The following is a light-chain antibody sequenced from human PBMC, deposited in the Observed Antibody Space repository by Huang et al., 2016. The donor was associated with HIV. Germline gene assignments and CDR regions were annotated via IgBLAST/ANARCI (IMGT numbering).Light chain of an antibody. Sequence: DIQMTQSPSAMSASVGDRVTITCRASQDISSSLAWFQQKPGKAPKLLIYDASNLQSGVPSRFSGSGSGTEFTLTITSLQSEDFATFYCLQHNNYSWTFGQGTTVEVK. CDR2: DAS. CDR3: LQHNNYSWT. CDR1: QDISSS. J-gene: IGKJ1*01. V-gene: IGKV1-17*03.